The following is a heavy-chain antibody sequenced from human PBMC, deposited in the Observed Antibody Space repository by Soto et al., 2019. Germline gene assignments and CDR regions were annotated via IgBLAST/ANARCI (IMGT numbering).Heavy chain of an antibody. CDR2: INHSGTI. D-gene: IGHD2-21*02. Sequence: SETLSLTCTVSGGSISSGGYYWSWIRQHPGKGLEWIGEINHSGTINFNPSLKSRLTISLDTSKKHFSLKLSSVTDADTAAYYCARADRTLVTSYSLDVWGQGTTVTVSS. CDR1: GGSISSGGYY. CDR3: ARADRTLVTSYSLDV. V-gene: IGHV4-30-2*01. J-gene: IGHJ6*02.